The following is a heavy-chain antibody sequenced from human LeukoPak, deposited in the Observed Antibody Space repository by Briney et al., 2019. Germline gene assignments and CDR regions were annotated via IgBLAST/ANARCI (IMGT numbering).Heavy chain of an antibody. D-gene: IGHD1-7*01. V-gene: IGHV3-64*01. CDR3: ASSPPTGTTWYFDL. CDR1: GFTFSTYA. J-gene: IGHJ2*01. CDR2: ISGNGGST. Sequence: GGSLRLSCAASGFTFSTYAMHWVRQAPGKGLEYVSAISGNGGSTYYANSVKGRFTISRDNTKNTLYLQMGSLRAEDRAVYYCASSPPTGTTWYFDLWGRGTLVTVSS.